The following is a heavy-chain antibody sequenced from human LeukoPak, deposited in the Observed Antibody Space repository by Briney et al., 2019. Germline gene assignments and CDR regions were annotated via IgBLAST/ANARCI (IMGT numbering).Heavy chain of an antibody. CDR2: ISKDGSST. CDR1: GFTFSSNW. J-gene: IGHJ4*02. D-gene: IGHD5-24*01. CDR3: ARDIGGTVEVATMNY. V-gene: IGHV3-74*01. Sequence: PGGSLRLSCAASGFTFSSNWMHWVRQAPGKGLVWVSRISKDGSSTSYADSVKGRFTISRDNSKDTVYLQMNSLSVEDTAVYYCARDIGGTVEVATMNYWGQGTLVTVSS.